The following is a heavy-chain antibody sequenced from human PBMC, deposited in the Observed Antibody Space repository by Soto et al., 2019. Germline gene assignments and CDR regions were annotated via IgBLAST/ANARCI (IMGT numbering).Heavy chain of an antibody. V-gene: IGHV3-30*03. Sequence: QEELVESGGGVVQPGRSLRLSCAASGFTFSGFGMHWVRQAPGKGLEWVAVISYDGTNAIYADSVKGRFSVSRDNSKNIVYLQMNSLRNEDRTMYYCARWRKREGESSPPTDLWGQGTLVTVSS. CDR2: ISYDGTNA. CDR3: ARWRKREGESSPPTDL. J-gene: IGHJ5*02. D-gene: IGHD3-16*01. CDR1: GFTFSGFG.